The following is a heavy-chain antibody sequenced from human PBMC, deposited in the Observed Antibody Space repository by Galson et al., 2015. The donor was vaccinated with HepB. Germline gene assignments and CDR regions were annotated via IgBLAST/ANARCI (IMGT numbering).Heavy chain of an antibody. Sequence: SLRLSCAASGFIFSDYYMSWIRQAPGKGLEWVPYISSSDTTTYYADSVKGRFTISRDNAKNSLYLQMNSLRAEDTAVYYCARAAGWFDPWGQGTLVTVSS. CDR2: ISSSDTTT. CDR1: GFIFSDYY. D-gene: IGHD3-10*01. CDR3: ARAAGWFDP. V-gene: IGHV3-11*01. J-gene: IGHJ5*02.